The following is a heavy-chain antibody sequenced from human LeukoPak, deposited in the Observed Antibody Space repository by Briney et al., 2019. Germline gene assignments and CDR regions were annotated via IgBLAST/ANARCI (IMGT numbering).Heavy chain of an antibody. CDR2: ISSSSRYI. V-gene: IGHV3-21*01. CDR3: ARAGLDSGSYFTDY. J-gene: IGHJ4*02. Sequence: PGGSLRLSCAVSGFTFSSYSMNWVRQATGKGLEWVSSISSSSRYIYYADSVKGRFTISRDNAKNSLYLQMNSLRAENTAVYYCARAGLDSGSYFTDYWGQGTLVTVSS. CDR1: GFTFSSYS. D-gene: IGHD1-26*01.